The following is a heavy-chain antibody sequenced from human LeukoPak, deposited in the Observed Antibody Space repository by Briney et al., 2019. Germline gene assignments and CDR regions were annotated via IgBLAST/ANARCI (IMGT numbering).Heavy chain of an antibody. V-gene: IGHV3-30*18. D-gene: IGHD6-13*01. Sequence: PGGSLRLSCAASGFTVSSNYMSWVRQAPGKGLEWVAVISYDGSNKYYADSVKGRFTISGDNSKNTLYLQMNSLRAEDTAVYYCAKDLYSSSWYFPGYWGQGTLVTVSS. CDR3: AKDLYSSSWYFPGY. CDR1: GFTVSSNY. J-gene: IGHJ4*02. CDR2: ISYDGSNK.